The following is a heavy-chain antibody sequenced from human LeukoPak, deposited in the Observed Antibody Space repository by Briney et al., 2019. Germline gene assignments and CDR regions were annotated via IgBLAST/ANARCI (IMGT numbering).Heavy chain of an antibody. V-gene: IGHV4-61*01. CDR1: GGSVSGGNYY. J-gene: IGHJ4*02. Sequence: SETLSLTCTVSGGSVSGGNYYCSWIRQSPGKGLGWIGYIHYSGSTVYNPSLKSRVTMSIDTSKNQFSLNLSSMTAADTAVYYCARTGSTGGYWGQGTLVTVSS. D-gene: IGHD1-1*01. CDR2: IHYSGST. CDR3: ARTGSTGGY.